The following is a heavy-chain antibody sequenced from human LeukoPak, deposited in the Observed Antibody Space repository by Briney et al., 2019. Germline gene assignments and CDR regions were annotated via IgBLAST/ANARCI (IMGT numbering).Heavy chain of an antibody. D-gene: IGHD2-8*02. CDR3: GRDVSRGAGGAFDI. J-gene: IGHJ3*02. V-gene: IGHV3-7*01. CDR2: IKQDGSEK. Sequence: GGSLRLSCAASGSTFSRYWMSWARQAPGKGLEWVANIKQDGSEKYYLDSVKGRFTISRDNAKSSLYLQMNSLRAEDTAVYYCGRDVSRGAGGAFDIWGQGTMVTVSS. CDR1: GSTFSRYW.